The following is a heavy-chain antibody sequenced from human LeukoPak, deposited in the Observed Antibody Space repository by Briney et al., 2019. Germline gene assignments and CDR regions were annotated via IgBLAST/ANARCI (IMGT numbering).Heavy chain of an antibody. CDR2: INFSGDNRGDNT. Sequence: PGGSLRLSCAAFGFTFKIYTMNWVRQAPGKGLEWVSGINFSGDNRGDNTYYADSVRGRFSISRDNSKNTLYLQMNSLRAEDTAVYYCLACYRSSDCYWGQGTLVTVSS. D-gene: IGHD2-2*01. CDR1: GFTFKIYT. CDR3: LACYRSSDCY. V-gene: IGHV3-23*01. J-gene: IGHJ4*02.